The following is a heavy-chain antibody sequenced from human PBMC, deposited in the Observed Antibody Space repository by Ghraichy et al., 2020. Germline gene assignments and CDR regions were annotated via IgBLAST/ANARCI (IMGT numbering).Heavy chain of an antibody. Sequence: GGSLRLSCAASGFDFGSHAMHWVRQAPGKGLEWVAFIWFDGSNKHYGDSVKGRFSVSRDNSKGTVDLEMHSLRVEDTAFYFCARDPPQSGFSLDYWGRGTLVTVSS. D-gene: IGHD5-12*01. CDR1: GFDFGSHA. J-gene: IGHJ4*02. CDR2: IWFDGSNK. CDR3: ARDPPQSGFSLDY. V-gene: IGHV3-33*01.